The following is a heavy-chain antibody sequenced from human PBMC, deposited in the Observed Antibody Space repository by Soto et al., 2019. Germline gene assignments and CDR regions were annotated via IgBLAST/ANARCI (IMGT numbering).Heavy chain of an antibody. J-gene: IGHJ4*02. CDR2: ISSNSSYI. Sequence: LRLSCADSGFTFSSYSMNWDRQAPGKGLAWVSSISSNSSYIYYADSVKGRFTISRDNAKNSLYLQMNSLRAEDTAVYYCAREFYDDSSGYPDYWGQGTLVTVSS. D-gene: IGHD3-22*01. CDR1: GFTFSSYS. CDR3: AREFYDDSSGYPDY. V-gene: IGHV3-21*01.